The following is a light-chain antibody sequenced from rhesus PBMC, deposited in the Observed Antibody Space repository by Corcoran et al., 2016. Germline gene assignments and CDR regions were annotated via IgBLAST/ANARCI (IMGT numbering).Light chain of an antibody. CDR3: QQFKSYLS. V-gene: IGKV1-41*01. CDR1: QSINNY. CDR2: SAS. J-gene: IGKJ2*01. Sequence: DIQMTQSPSSLSASVGDRVTITCRASQSINNYLNWYQQEPGKAPKLLIYSASSLQSGVPSRFSGSGSGTEFTLTISSLQPEDSATCYCQQFKSYLSFGQGTKVEI.